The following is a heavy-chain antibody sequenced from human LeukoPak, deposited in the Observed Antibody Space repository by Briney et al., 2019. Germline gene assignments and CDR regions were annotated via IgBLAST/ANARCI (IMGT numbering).Heavy chain of an antibody. CDR1: GYTFTSYG. J-gene: IGHJ5*02. CDR3: ARVGPGGSSPLNWFDP. D-gene: IGHD6-6*01. Sequence: ASVKVSCKASGYTFTSYGISWVRQAPGQGLEWMGWISAYNGNTNYAQKLQGRVTMTTDTSTSTAYMELRSLRSDDTAVYYCARVGPGGSSPLNWFDPWGQGTLVTVSS. CDR2: ISAYNGNT. V-gene: IGHV1-18*01.